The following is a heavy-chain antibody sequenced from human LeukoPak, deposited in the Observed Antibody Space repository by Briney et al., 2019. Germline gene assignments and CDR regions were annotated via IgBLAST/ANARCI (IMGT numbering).Heavy chain of an antibody. CDR3: STERRESSGWYNRCFDY. Sequence: GGSLRPSCEVSASTFSNAWMGWVRHAPGGGREWVGRVISKTDGGTTDYAAHVKGRFTIARDDSKNTLYLQMNNLKTEDAAVYYCSTERRESSGWYNRCFDYWGQGTLVTVSS. V-gene: IGHV3-15*01. J-gene: IGHJ4*02. CDR2: VISKTDGGTT. D-gene: IGHD6-19*01. CDR1: ASTFSNAW.